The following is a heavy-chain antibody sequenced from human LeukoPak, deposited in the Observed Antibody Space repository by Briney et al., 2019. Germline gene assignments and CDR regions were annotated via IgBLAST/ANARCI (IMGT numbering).Heavy chain of an antibody. V-gene: IGHV4-59*08. J-gene: IGHJ5*02. CDR1: GGSISGYY. CDR2: IYYGGST. D-gene: IGHD6-6*01. CDR3: ARGGLVRYSSSSGFDP. Sequence: SETLSLTCTVSGGSISGYYWNWIRQPPGKGLEWIAYIYYGGSTNYNPSLKSRVTISADTSKNQFSLKLSSVTAADTAVYYCARGGLVRYSSSSGFDPWGQGTLVTVSS.